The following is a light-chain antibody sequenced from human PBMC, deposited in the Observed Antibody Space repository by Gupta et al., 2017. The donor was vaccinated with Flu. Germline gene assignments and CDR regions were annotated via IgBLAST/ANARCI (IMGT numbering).Light chain of an antibody. CDR1: HSISSY. J-gene: IGKJ2*01. CDR2: SAS. CDR3: QQRYSSPRT. Sequence: DIQTTQSPSSLSASVGDRVTITCRARHSISSYLNWYQQKPGTAPKLLIYSASSRQSGVPSRFSGSGSCTDFTLTISSRQPEDFATYYCQQRYSSPRTFGQGTKLEIK. V-gene: IGKV1-39*01.